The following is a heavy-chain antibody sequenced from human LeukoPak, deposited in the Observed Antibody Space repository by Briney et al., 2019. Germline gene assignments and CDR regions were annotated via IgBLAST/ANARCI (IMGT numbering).Heavy chain of an antibody. Sequence: EASVKVSCKASRYTFTSYDINWVRQATGQGLEWMGWMNPNSGYTGYAQKFQGRVTITADESTSTAYMELSSLRSEDTAVYYCARVSDSSGYHAFDIWGQGTMVTVSS. CDR2: MNPNSGYT. D-gene: IGHD3-22*01. V-gene: IGHV1-8*01. J-gene: IGHJ3*02. CDR1: RYTFTSYD. CDR3: ARVSDSSGYHAFDI.